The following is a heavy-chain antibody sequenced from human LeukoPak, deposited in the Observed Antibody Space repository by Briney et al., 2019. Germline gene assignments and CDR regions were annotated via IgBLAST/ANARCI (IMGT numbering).Heavy chain of an antibody. CDR3: ARDLGTGS. D-gene: IGHD1-26*01. J-gene: IGHJ3*01. Sequence: GGSLRLSCAVSGFTVSHSYMSWVRQAPGKGLEWVSVIYSGGSAYYADSVKGRFTISRGNSKNTLYLQMNSLRAEDTAVYYCARDLGTGSWGQGTMVTVSS. V-gene: IGHV3-66*01. CDR2: IYSGGSA. CDR1: GFTVSHSY.